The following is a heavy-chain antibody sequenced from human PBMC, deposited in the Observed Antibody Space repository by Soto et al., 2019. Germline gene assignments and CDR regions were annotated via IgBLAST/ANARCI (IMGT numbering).Heavy chain of an antibody. Sequence: GGSLRLSCAASGFTFSSYAMSWVRQAPGKGLEWVSAISGSGGSTYYADSVKGRFTISRDNSKNTLYLQMNSLRAEDTAVYYCAKDTERWLVPGVYFQHWGQGTLVTVSS. J-gene: IGHJ1*01. CDR1: GFTFSSYA. V-gene: IGHV3-23*01. D-gene: IGHD6-19*01. CDR2: ISGSGGST. CDR3: AKDTERWLVPGVYFQH.